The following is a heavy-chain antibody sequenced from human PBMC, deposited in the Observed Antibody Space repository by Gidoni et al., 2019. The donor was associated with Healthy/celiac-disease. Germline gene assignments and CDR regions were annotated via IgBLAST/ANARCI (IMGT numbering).Heavy chain of an antibody. D-gene: IGHD3-22*01. V-gene: IGHV3-21*01. CDR1: GFTFSSYS. CDR3: ARDRRVVVIMADAFDI. Sequence: EVQLVESGGGLVKPGGSLRLSCAASGFTFSSYSMNWVRQAPGKGLEWVSSISSSSSYIYYADSVKGRFTISRDNAKNSLYLQMNSLRAEDTAVYYCARDRRVVVIMADAFDIWGQGTMVTVSS. CDR2: ISSSSSYI. J-gene: IGHJ3*02.